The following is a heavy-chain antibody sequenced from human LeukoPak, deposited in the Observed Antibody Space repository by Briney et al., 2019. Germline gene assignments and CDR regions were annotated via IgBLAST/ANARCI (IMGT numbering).Heavy chain of an antibody. CDR1: GFTVSSNY. J-gene: IGHJ4*02. V-gene: IGHV3-53*04. CDR2: IYSGGTT. D-gene: IGHD3-3*01. CDR3: ASVDFWSTYFFDY. Sequence: QPGGSLRLSCAASGFTVSSNYMSWVRQAPGKGLEWVSIIYSGGTTYYADSVKGRFTISRHNSQNTLFLQMNSLRAEDTAVYYCASVDFWSTYFFDYWGQGTLVTVSS.